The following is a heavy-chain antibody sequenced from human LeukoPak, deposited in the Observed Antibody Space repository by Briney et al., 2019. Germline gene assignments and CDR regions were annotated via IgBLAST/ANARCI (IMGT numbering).Heavy chain of an antibody. J-gene: IGHJ4*02. V-gene: IGHV3-30*02. CDR3: TKAKGQSWLFSHY. Sequence: GGSLRLSCAASGFTFNSYGMNWVRQAPGKGLEWVAFIQYDGSNKYYADSVKGRFIISRDNSKGTVYLQMNDLRGEDTAVYYCTKAKGQSWLFSHYWGRGTLVTVSS. CDR2: IQYDGSNK. CDR1: GFTFNSYG. D-gene: IGHD3-22*01.